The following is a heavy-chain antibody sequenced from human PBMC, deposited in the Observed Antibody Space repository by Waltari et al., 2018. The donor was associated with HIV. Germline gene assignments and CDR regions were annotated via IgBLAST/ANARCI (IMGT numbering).Heavy chain of an antibody. CDR2: IRYDGSKK. Sequence: VQLVEYGGGVVQPGGSLSLSCAASGFTFRAIGMHWVRQAPGKGVEWVTFIRYDGSKKHYADSVKGRFTISRDNSDNTLYLEMNSLRTEDTAVYYCATNIVVAATGTFDYWGQGTRVIVTA. D-gene: IGHD2-15*01. CDR3: ATNIVVAATGTFDY. V-gene: IGHV3-30*02. J-gene: IGHJ4*02. CDR1: GFTFRAIG.